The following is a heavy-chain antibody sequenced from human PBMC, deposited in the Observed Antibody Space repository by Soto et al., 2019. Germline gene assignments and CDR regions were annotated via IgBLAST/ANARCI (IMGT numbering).Heavy chain of an antibody. CDR1: GFTFSNAW. Sequence: EVQLVESGGGLVKPGGSLRLSCAASGFTFSNAWMSWVRQAPGKGLEWVGRIKSKTDGGTTDYAAPVKGRFTISRDDSKNTLYLQMNSLKTEDTAVYYCTTDSDSGYGMDVWGQGTTVTVSS. CDR2: IKSKTDGGTT. J-gene: IGHJ6*02. CDR3: TTDSDSGYGMDV. V-gene: IGHV3-15*01. D-gene: IGHD1-26*01.